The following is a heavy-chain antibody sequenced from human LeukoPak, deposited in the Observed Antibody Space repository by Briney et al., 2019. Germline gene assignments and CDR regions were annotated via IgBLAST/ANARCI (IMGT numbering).Heavy chain of an antibody. J-gene: IGHJ4*02. V-gene: IGHV1-2*02. CDR3: ARDRHWNQGNFDY. CDR2: INPNSGDT. Sequence: ASVKVSFKASGYTITGYYIHWVRRAPGQGLEWMGWINPNSGDTNYAQKFQGRVTMTRDTSINTAFMELSRLRSDDTAVYYCARDRHWNQGNFDYWGQGTLVTVSS. D-gene: IGHD1-1*01. CDR1: GYTITGYY.